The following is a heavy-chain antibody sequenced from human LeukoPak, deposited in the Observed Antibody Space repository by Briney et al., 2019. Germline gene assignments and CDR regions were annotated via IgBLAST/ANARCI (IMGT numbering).Heavy chain of an antibody. Sequence: SLRLSCAASGFTFDDYAMHWVRQAPGKGLEWVSGISWNSGSIGHADSVKGRFTISRDNAKNSLYLQMNSLRAEDTALYYCAKYRYYLYYYGMDVWGQGTTVTVSS. D-gene: IGHD1-26*01. J-gene: IGHJ6*02. V-gene: IGHV3-9*01. CDR3: AKYRYYLYYYGMDV. CDR1: GFTFDDYA. CDR2: ISWNSGSI.